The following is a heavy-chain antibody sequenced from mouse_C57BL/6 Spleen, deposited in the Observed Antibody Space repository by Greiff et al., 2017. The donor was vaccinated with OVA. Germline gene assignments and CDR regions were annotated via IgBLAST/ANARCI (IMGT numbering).Heavy chain of an antibody. CDR1: GYTFTSYW. CDR2: IDPSDSET. V-gene: IGHV1-52*01. J-gene: IGHJ3*01. CDR3: ARGGSFAY. Sequence: VQLQQPGAELVKPGASVKMSCKASGYTFTSYWMHWVKQRPIQGLEWIGNIDPSDSETHYNQKFKDKATLTVDKSSSTAYMQLSSLTSEDSAVYYCARGGSFAYWGQGTLVTVSA.